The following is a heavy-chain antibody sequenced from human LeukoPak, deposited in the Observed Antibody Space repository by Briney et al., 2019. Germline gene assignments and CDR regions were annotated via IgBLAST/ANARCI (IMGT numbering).Heavy chain of an antibody. CDR2: IWYDESNK. D-gene: IGHD4-23*01. CDR3: ARDADYGGNSYFDY. Sequence: GGSLRLSCAASGFTFSSYGMHWVRQAPGKGLEWVAVIWYDESNKYYADSVKGRFTISRDNSKNTLYLQMNSLRAEDTAVYYCARDADYGGNSYFDYWGQGTLVTVSS. CDR1: GFTFSSYG. J-gene: IGHJ4*02. V-gene: IGHV3-33*01.